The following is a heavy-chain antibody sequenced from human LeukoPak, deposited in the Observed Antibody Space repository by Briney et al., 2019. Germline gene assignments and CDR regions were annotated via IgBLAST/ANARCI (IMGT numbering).Heavy chain of an antibody. D-gene: IGHD1-26*01. V-gene: IGHV4-59*01. CDR1: GGSISTYH. CDR2: IYNSGNT. J-gene: IGHJ4*02. Sequence: SETLSLTCSVSGGSISTYHWSWIRQPPAKGLEWIGYIYNSGNTKYNPSIKRRVTISVDNSKSQFSLELTTVTGADTAVYYCVRGGSYSPFDHWGQGTLVTVSS. CDR3: VRGGSYSPFDH.